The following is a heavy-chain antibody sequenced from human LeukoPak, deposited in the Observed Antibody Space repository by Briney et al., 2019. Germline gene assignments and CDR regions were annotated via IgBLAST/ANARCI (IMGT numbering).Heavy chain of an antibody. CDR2: IYYSGST. CDR1: GGSISSSSYY. Sequence: SETLSLTCTVSGGSISSSSYYWGWIRQPPGKGLEWIGSIYYSGSTYYHPSLKSRVTISVDTSKNQFSLKLSSVTAADTAVYYCARLRAYSTLFDPWGQGTLVTVSS. V-gene: IGHV4-39*01. CDR3: ARLRAYSTLFDP. J-gene: IGHJ5*02. D-gene: IGHD3-16*01.